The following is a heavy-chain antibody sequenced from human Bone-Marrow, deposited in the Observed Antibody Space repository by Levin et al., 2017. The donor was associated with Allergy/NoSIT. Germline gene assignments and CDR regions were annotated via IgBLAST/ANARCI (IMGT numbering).Heavy chain of an antibody. D-gene: IGHD5-18*01. Sequence: GGSLRLSCAASGFTFSSYAMHWVRQAPGKGLEWVAVISYDGSNKYYADSVKGRFTISRDNSKNTLYLQMNSLRAEDTAVYYCARAARGYSYGYGDYWGQGTLVTVSS. CDR1: GFTFSSYA. CDR2: ISYDGSNK. CDR3: ARAARGYSYGYGDY. J-gene: IGHJ4*02. V-gene: IGHV3-30-3*01.